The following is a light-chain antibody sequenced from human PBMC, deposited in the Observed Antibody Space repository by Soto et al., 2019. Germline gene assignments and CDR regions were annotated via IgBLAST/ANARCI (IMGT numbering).Light chain of an antibody. CDR3: QQYGSLPRT. CDR2: GAS. Sequence: EIVFTQSPATLSLSPGERATLSCRASQSVSSYLAWYQQKPGQAPRLLIYGASNGATGIPDRFSGSGSGTDFTLTISRLEPEDFAVYYCQQYGSLPRTFGQGTKVDIK. CDR1: QSVSSY. J-gene: IGKJ1*01. V-gene: IGKV3-20*01.